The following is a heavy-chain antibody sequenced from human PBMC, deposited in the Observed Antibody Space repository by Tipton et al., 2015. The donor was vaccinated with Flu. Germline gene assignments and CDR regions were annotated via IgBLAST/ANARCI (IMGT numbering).Heavy chain of an antibody. CDR3: ARSSYSSSWFFDY. J-gene: IGHJ4*02. CDR2: IKQDGSEK. Sequence: SLRLSCATSGFSFSHYWMNWFRQAPGKGLEWVAKIKQDGSEKYYVDSVKGRFTISRDNAKSSLYLQMNSLRAEDTAVYFCARSSYSSSWFFDYWGQGTLVTVSS. D-gene: IGHD6-13*01. CDR1: GFSFSHYW. V-gene: IGHV3-7*01.